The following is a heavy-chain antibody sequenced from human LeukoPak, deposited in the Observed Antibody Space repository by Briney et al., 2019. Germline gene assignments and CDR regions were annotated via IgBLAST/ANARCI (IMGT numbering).Heavy chain of an antibody. D-gene: IGHD5-12*01. Sequence: GGSLRLSCAASGFTFDDYGMSWVRQAPGKGLEWVSGINWNGGSTGYADSVKGRFTVSRDNAKNSLFLQMNSLRVEDTAVYYCARARGLGPAGYFDPWGQGTLVTVSS. CDR1: GFTFDDYG. J-gene: IGHJ5*02. CDR2: INWNGGST. V-gene: IGHV3-20*04. CDR3: ARARGLGPAGYFDP.